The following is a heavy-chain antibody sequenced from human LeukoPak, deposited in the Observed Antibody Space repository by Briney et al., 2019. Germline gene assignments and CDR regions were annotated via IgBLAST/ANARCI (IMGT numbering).Heavy chain of an antibody. CDR2: IIPIFGTA. D-gene: IGHD6-13*01. CDR1: GGTFSSYA. Sequence: ASVKVSCKASGGTFSSYAISWVRQAPGQGLEWMGGIIPIFGTANYAQKFQGRVTITTDESTSTAYMELSSLRSEDTAVYYCAAEGRIAAAGPAFDIWGQGTMVTVSS. CDR3: AAEGRIAAAGPAFDI. V-gene: IGHV1-69*05. J-gene: IGHJ3*02.